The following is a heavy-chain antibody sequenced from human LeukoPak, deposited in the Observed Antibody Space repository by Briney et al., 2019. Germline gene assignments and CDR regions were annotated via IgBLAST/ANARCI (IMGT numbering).Heavy chain of an antibody. V-gene: IGHV3-74*01. CDR3: ARSGYCSSTCYYYGMDV. CDR1: GFTFSSYW. Sequence: GGSLRLSCAASGFTFSSYWMNWVRQAPGKGLVWVSRIASDGSSTTYADSVKGRFSISRDNAKNTLYLQMNSLRVEDTAVYYCARSGYCSSTCYYYGMDVWGQGTTVTVSS. D-gene: IGHD2-2*01. J-gene: IGHJ6*02. CDR2: IASDGSST.